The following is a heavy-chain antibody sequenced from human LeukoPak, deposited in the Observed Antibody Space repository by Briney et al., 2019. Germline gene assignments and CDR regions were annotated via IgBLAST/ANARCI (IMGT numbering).Heavy chain of an antibody. Sequence: KSSETLSLTCTVSGGSIGSYYWSWIRQPPGKGLEWIGYIYSSGSTNYNPSLKSRVTISLDTSKNQFSLKLSFVTAADTAVYYFARGAAAPGTGGLSWFDPWGQGTLVTVSS. J-gene: IGHJ5*02. CDR3: ARGAAAPGTGGLSWFDP. CDR1: GGSIGSYY. D-gene: IGHD6-13*01. CDR2: IYSSGST. V-gene: IGHV4-59*01.